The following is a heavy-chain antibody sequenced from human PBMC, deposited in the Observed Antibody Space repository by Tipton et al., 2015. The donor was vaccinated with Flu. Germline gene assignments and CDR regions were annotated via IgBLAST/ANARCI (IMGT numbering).Heavy chain of an antibody. Sequence: RSLRLSCTASGFTFGDYAMSWVRQAPGKGLEWVGFIRSKAYGGTTEYAASVRGRFTISRDDSKSIAYLQMNSLKTEDTAVYYCTSPPREVQAAQAFDYWGQGTLVTVSS. CDR2: IRSKAYGGTT. J-gene: IGHJ4*02. CDR1: GFTFGDYA. D-gene: IGHD2-2*01. CDR3: TSPPREVQAAQAFDY. V-gene: IGHV3-49*04.